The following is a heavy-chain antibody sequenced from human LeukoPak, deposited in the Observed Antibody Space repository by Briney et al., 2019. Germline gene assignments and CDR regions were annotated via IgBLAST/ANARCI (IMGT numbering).Heavy chain of an antibody. CDR3: ARVDSLWSGYSFDY. CDR1: GGSISSYY. V-gene: IGHV4-4*07. Sequence: PSETMSLTCTVAGGSISSYYWSWIRQPAGKGLEWIGRIYTSGSPNYNPSPKTRVPMSVNTPKNQFSLKLSAVDPAHPAVIYCARVDSLWSGYSFDYWGQGTLVTVSS. D-gene: IGHD3-3*01. J-gene: IGHJ4*02. CDR2: IYTSGSP.